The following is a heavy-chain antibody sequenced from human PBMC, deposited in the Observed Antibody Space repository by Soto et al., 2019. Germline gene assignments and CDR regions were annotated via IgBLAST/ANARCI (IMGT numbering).Heavy chain of an antibody. J-gene: IGHJ5*02. V-gene: IGHV3-7*01. CDR1: GFTFSSYW. CDR3: ARDGISSGWYKAWFDP. D-gene: IGHD6-19*01. CDR2: IKQDGSEK. Sequence: EVQLVESGGGLVQPGGSLRLSCAASGFTFSSYWMSWVRQAPGKGLEWLANIKQDGSEKYYVDSVKGRFTISRDNAKNSLYLQMNSLRAEDTAVYYCARDGISSGWYKAWFDPWGQGTLVTVSS.